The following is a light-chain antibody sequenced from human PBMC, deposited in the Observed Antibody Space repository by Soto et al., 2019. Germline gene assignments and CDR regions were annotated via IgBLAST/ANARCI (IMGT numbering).Light chain of an antibody. CDR3: QQYNSWPPWT. Sequence: EIVMTQSPATLSVSPGERATLSCRASQSVSSKLAWYQQIPGQPPRLLIYGASTRATGIPARFSGSGSGTEFTLTISSLQYEDFAVYYCQQYNSWPPWTFGQGTKVEIK. CDR1: QSVSSK. V-gene: IGKV3-15*01. CDR2: GAS. J-gene: IGKJ1*01.